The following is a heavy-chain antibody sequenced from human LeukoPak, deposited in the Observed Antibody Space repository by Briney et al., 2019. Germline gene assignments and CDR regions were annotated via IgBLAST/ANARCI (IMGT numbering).Heavy chain of an antibody. Sequence: SETLSLTCTVSGGSISSYYWSWIRQPPGKGLEWIGYIYYSGSTNYNPSLKSRVTISVDTSKNQFSLKLSSVTAADTAVHYCARVAWESLDYWGQGTLVTVSS. CDR2: IYYSGST. D-gene: IGHD1-26*01. V-gene: IGHV4-59*01. CDR1: GGSISSYY. J-gene: IGHJ4*02. CDR3: ARVAWESLDY.